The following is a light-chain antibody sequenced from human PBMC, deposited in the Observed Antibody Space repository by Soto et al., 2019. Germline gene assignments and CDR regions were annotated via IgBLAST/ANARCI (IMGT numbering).Light chain of an antibody. V-gene: IGLV6-57*03. CDR2: EDN. CDR1: SGSIASNY. CDR3: QSYDSSNHAV. J-gene: IGLJ3*02. Sequence: QSVSESPGKTVTISCTRSSGSIASNYVQWYQQRPGSAPTTVIYEDNQRPSGVPDRFSGSIDSSSNSASLTISGLKTEDEADYYCQSYDSSNHAVFGGGTKVTVL.